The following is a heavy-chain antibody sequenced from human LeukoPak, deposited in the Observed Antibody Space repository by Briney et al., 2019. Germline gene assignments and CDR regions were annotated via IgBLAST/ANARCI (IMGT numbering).Heavy chain of an antibody. V-gene: IGHV1-2*02. CDR3: ARGSGTTNDAFDI. Sequence: GASVKVSCKASGYTFTGYYMHWVRQAPGQGLEWMGWINPNSGGINYAQKFQGRVTMTRDTSISTAYMELSRLRSDDTAVYYCARGSGTTNDAFDIWGQGTMVTVSS. CDR2: INPNSGGI. J-gene: IGHJ3*02. CDR1: GYTFTGYY. D-gene: IGHD1-1*01.